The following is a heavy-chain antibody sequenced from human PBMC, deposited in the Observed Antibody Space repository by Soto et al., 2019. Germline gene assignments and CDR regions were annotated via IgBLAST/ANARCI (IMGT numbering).Heavy chain of an antibody. J-gene: IGHJ4*02. CDR3: ARHQKTTVTTAGFDY. V-gene: IGHV4-39*01. CDR1: GGSISSSSYY. CDR2: IYYSGST. D-gene: IGHD4-17*01. Sequence: SETLSLTCTVSGGSISSSSYYWGWIRQPPGKGLEWIGSIYYSGSTYYNPSLKSRVTISVDTSKNQFSLKLSSVTAADTAVYYCARHQKTTVTTAGFDYWGQGTLVTVSS.